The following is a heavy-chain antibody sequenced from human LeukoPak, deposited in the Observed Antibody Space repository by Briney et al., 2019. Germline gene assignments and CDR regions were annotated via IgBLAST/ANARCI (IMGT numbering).Heavy chain of an antibody. Sequence: GGSLRLSCAASGFTFSSYTMTWVRQAPGKGLEWVSVISGSGGTTNYADSVKGRFTISRDNSKNMLYLQMNSLRAEDTAVYYCAKGRTGYIPDYWGQGTLVTVSS. CDR3: AKGRTGYIPDY. CDR2: ISGSGGTT. V-gene: IGHV3-23*01. J-gene: IGHJ4*02. CDR1: GFTFSSYT. D-gene: IGHD6-13*01.